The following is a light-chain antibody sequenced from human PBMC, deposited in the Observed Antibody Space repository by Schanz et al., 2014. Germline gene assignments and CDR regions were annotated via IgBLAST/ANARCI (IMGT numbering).Light chain of an antibody. Sequence: QSVLTQPRSVSGSPGQSVTISCTGASSDVGGYNYVSWYQQHPGKAPKLIIYDVSRRPSGVPDRFSGSKSGNTASLTISGLQAEDEADYYCQSYDSSLSGSVIFGGGTKLTVL. J-gene: IGLJ2*01. CDR2: DVS. CDR1: SSDVGGYNY. CDR3: QSYDSSLSGSVI. V-gene: IGLV2-11*01.